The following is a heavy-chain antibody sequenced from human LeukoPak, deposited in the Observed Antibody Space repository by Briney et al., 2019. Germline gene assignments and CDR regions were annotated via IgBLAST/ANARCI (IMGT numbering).Heavy chain of an antibody. CDR3: AAAVAACLFDP. J-gene: IGHJ5*02. D-gene: IGHD6-6*01. CDR1: GFTLSSYW. V-gene: IGHV3-7*01. CDR2: IKEDGSEK. Sequence: GGSLRLSCAASGFTLSSYWMSWVRQAPGKGLERVANIKEDGSEKYNVDSVKGRFTISRENSKNSLYLPMNHLRAGDTALYLCAAAVAACLFDPWGQGTLVTVFS.